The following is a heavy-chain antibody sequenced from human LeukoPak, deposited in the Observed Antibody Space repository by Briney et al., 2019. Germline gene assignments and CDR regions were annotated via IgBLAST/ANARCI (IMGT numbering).Heavy chain of an antibody. Sequence: SSVKVSCKASGGIFSSYAISWVREAPGQGLEWMGRIIPIFGTANYARKFQGRVTITTDESTSTAYMELSSLRSEDTAVYYCARANSSSWYSLFDFDYWGQGTLVTVSS. CDR3: ARANSSSWYSLFDFDY. CDR1: GGIFSSYA. D-gene: IGHD6-13*01. V-gene: IGHV1-69*05. CDR2: IIPIFGTA. J-gene: IGHJ4*02.